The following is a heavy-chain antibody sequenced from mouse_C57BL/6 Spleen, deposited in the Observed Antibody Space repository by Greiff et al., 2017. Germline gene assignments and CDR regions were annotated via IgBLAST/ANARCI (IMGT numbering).Heavy chain of an antibody. CDR1: GYAFSSSW. D-gene: IGHD2-4*01. V-gene: IGHV1-82*01. CDR2: IYPGDGDT. Sequence: QVQLKQSGPELVKPGASVTISCKASGYAFSSSWMNWVKQRPGKGLEWIGRIYPGDGDTNYNGKFKGKATLTADKSSSTAYMQLSSLTSEDSAVYFCARRDYDYAMDYWGQGTSVTVSS. CDR3: ARRDYDYAMDY. J-gene: IGHJ4*01.